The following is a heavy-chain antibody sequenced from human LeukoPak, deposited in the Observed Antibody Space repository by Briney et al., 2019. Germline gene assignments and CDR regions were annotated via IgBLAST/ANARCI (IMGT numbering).Heavy chain of an antibody. CDR1: GGTFSSYT. D-gene: IGHD3-22*01. V-gene: IGHV1-2*06. CDR3: AREFDYYDSSGPGRDY. Sequence: AXVKVSCKASGGTFSSYTISWVRQAPGQGLEWMGRINPNSGGTNYAQKFQGRVTMTRDTSISTAYMELSRLRSDDTAVYYCAREFDYYDSSGPGRDYWGQGTLVTVSS. J-gene: IGHJ4*02. CDR2: INPNSGGT.